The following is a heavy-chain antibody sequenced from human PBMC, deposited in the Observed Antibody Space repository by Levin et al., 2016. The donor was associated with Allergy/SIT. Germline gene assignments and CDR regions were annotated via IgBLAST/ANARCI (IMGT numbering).Heavy chain of an antibody. D-gene: IGHD3-10*01. CDR2: IYHSGST. J-gene: IGHJ4*02. CDR3: AREGTNYYFDY. CDR1: GYSISFGYY. V-gene: IGHV4-38-2*02. Sequence: SQTLSLTCAVSGYSISFGYYWGWIRQPPGRGLEWIGSIYHSGSTYYNPSLKSRVTISVDTSKNEFSLKLSSVTAADTAVYYCAREGTNYYFDYWGQGTLVTVSS.